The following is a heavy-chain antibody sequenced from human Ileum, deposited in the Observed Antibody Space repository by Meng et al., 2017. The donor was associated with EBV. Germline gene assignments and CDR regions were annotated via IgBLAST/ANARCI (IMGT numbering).Heavy chain of an antibody. CDR1: GDSISSNNW. V-gene: IGHV4-4*02. CDR3: ARRPHDYGDHGRGWLGP. J-gene: IGHJ5*02. D-gene: IGHD4-17*01. CDR2: IYHSGST. Sequence: GQVQESGPGLVHPSGTLSLTCAVSGDSISSNNWWSWVRQPPGKGLEWIGEIYHSGSTNYNPSFKSRVTMSVDKSKNQISLNLSSVTDADTAVYFCARRPHDYGDHGRGWLGPWGQGTLVTVSS.